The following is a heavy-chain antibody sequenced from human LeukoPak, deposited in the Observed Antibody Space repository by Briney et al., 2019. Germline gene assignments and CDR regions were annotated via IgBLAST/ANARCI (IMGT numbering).Heavy chain of an antibody. Sequence: GASVKLSCKASGGTFSSYAISWVRQAPGQGLEWMGRIIPILSIANYAQKFQGRVTITGDKSTSTAYMELSSLRSEDTAVYYCAAASVDTAMLSTDYWGQGTLVTVSS. J-gene: IGHJ4*02. D-gene: IGHD5-18*01. CDR1: GGTFSSYA. CDR3: AAASVDTAMLSTDY. CDR2: IIPILSIA. V-gene: IGHV1-69*04.